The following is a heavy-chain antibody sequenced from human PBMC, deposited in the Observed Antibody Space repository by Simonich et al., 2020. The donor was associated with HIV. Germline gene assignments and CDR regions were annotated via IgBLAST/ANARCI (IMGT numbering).Heavy chain of an antibody. V-gene: IGHV4-34*01. D-gene: IGHD2-2*01. CDR1: GGSFSGYY. CDR3: ARGFYQRLYYFDY. CDR2: INHSCST. Sequence: QVQLQQWGAGLLKPSETLSLTCAVYGGSFSGYYWSWIRQPPGKGLEWIGEINHSCSTNYHPSLQSRVTISVDTSKNQFSLKLSSVTAADTAVYYCARGFYQRLYYFDYWGQGTLVTVSS. J-gene: IGHJ4*02.